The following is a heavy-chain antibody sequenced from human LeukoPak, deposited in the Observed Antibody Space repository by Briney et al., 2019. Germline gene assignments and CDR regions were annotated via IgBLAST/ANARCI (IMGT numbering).Heavy chain of an antibody. CDR1: GDSISSRSYY. V-gene: IGHV4-39*07. CDR3: AGLVGRYSSGLYYYYFDY. Sequence: SETLSLTCTVSGDSISSRSYYWDWIRQPPGKGLEWIGEMYLSGTTHSNPSVKSRVTISIDKSKNQFFLNLSSVTAADTAVYYCAGLVGRYSSGLYYYYFDYWGQGTLVTVSS. J-gene: IGHJ4*02. CDR2: MYLSGTT. D-gene: IGHD3-22*01.